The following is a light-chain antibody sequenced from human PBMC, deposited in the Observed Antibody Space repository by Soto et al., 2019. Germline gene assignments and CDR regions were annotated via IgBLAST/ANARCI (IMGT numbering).Light chain of an antibody. V-gene: IGKV1-13*02. Sequence: AIQVTQSPSSLSASEGDRVTMTCRASQDIRGALAWYQQKSGKPPNLLIYDVSTLEGGVPSRFSGSGSGTEFTLTISSLQPEDFGTYYCQQFNSYPITFGHGTRLEIK. CDR2: DVS. CDR3: QQFNSYPIT. J-gene: IGKJ5*01. CDR1: QDIRGA.